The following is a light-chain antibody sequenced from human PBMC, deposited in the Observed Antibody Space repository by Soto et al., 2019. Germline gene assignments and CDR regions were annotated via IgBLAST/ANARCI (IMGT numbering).Light chain of an antibody. Sequence: QSALTQPASVSGSPGQSITISCTGTSSDVGGYNYVSWYQQPPGKAPKLMIYEVSNRPSGVSIRFSGSKSGNTASLTISGLQAEDEADYYCSSYTSSSTLVFGGGTKVTVL. CDR2: EVS. CDR3: SSYTSSSTLV. V-gene: IGLV2-14*01. J-gene: IGLJ3*02. CDR1: SSDVGGYNY.